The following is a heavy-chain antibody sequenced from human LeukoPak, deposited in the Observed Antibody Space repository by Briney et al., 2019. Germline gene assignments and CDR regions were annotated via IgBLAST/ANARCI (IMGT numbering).Heavy chain of an antibody. D-gene: IGHD1-1*01. J-gene: IGHJ5*02. CDR1: GFTFSSYA. V-gene: IGHV3-30-3*01. Sequence: GGSLRLSCAASGFTFSSYAMHWVRRAPGKGLEWVAVISYDGSNKYYADSVKGRFTISRDNSKNTLYLQMNSLRAEDTAVYYCARGERGWFDPWGQGTLVTVSS. CDR2: ISYDGSNK. CDR3: ARGERGWFDP.